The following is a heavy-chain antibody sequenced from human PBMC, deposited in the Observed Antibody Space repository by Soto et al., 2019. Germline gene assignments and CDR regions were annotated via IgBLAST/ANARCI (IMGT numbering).Heavy chain of an antibody. D-gene: IGHD3-3*01. J-gene: IGHJ6*02. CDR2: IWYDGSNK. CDR3: ASRGSGYYRGGMDV. Sequence: GGSLRLSCAASGFTFSSYGMHWVRQAPGKGLEWVAVIWYDGSNKYYADSVKGRFTISRDNSKNTLYLQMNSLRAEDTAVYYCASRGSGYYRGGMDVWGQGTTVTVSS. V-gene: IGHV3-33*01. CDR1: GFTFSSYG.